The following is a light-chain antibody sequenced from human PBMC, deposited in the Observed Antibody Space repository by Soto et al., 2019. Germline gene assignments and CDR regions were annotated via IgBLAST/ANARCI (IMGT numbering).Light chain of an antibody. CDR2: GAS. CDR3: QQYGSSPMYA. Sequence: EIVLTQSPGTLSLSPGERATLSCRASQSVSSSYLAWYQQKPGQAPRLLIYGASSRDTSIPDRFSGSGSGTVFTLTISRLEPEDFTVYYCQQYGSSPMYAFGQVTKLEIK. V-gene: IGKV3-20*01. CDR1: QSVSSSY. J-gene: IGKJ2*01.